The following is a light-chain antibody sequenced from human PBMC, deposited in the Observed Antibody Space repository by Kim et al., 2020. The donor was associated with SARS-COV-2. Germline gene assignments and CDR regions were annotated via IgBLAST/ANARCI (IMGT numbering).Light chain of an antibody. V-gene: IGLV3-1*01. CDR2: EDI. Sequence: SYELTQPHSVSVSPGQTASITCSGDQLGDKFACWYQQKSGQSPVLVIYEDIKRPSGIPERFSGSNSGNTATLSISGTQAMDEADYYCQAWDTNTVVFGGGTQLTVL. CDR3: QAWDTNTVV. J-gene: IGLJ2*01. CDR1: QLGDKF.